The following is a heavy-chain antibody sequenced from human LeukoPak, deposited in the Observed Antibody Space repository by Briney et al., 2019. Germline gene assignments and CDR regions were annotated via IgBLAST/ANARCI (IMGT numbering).Heavy chain of an antibody. J-gene: IGHJ3*02. Sequence: SETLSLTCTVSGGSISSYHWSWIRQPPGKGLEWIGYIYYSGSTNYNPSLKSRVTISVDTSKNQFSLKLSSVTAADTAVYYCARVLGYCSSTSCLWAFDIWGQGTMVTVSS. V-gene: IGHV4-59*08. CDR2: IYYSGST. D-gene: IGHD2-2*01. CDR3: ARVLGYCSSTSCLWAFDI. CDR1: GGSISSYH.